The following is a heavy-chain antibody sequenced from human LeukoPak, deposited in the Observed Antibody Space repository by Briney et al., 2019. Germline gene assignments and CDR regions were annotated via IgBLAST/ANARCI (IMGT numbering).Heavy chain of an antibody. CDR1: GFTFNAFG. CDR3: ARFRTWGDKAFDY. D-gene: IGHD2-21*02. CDR2: IGTTSGAI. J-gene: IGHJ4*02. Sequence: GGSLRLSCAASGFTFNAFGMNRVRQAPGKGLEWVSYIGTTSGAIYYADSVKGRFTISRDSAKNSLYLQMNSLRAEDTAVYYCARFRTWGDKAFDYWGQGTLVTVSS. V-gene: IGHV3-48*01.